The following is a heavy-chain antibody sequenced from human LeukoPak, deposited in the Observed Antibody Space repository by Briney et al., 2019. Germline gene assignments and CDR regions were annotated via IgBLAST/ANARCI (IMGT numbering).Heavy chain of an antibody. CDR2: ISSSSSYI. D-gene: IGHD5-18*01. CDR3: ARKLRVGPTDITAMPGY. CDR1: GFTFSSYS. V-gene: IGHV3-21*01. Sequence: PGGSLRLSCAASGFTFSSYSMNWVRQAPGKGLEWVSSISSSSSYIYYADSVKGRFTISRDNAENSLYLQMNSLRAEDTAVYYCARKLRVGPTDITAMPGYWGQGTLVAVSS. J-gene: IGHJ4*02.